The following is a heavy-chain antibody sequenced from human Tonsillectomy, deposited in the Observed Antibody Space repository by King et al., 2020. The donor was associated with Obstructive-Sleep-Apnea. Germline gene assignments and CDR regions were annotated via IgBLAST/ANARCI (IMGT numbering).Heavy chain of an antibody. CDR2: IYSGGST. Sequence: VQLVESGGGLVQPGGSLRLSCAASGFSVSSNYMNWVRQAPGKGLEWVAIIYSGGSTDYADSVKGRLTISRDDSNNTLYLQMNSLRGEDTAVYYCVRDYYGSGSYYDDAFDIWVQGTMVTVSS. V-gene: IGHV3-66*01. J-gene: IGHJ3*02. CDR1: GFSVSSNY. D-gene: IGHD3-10*01. CDR3: VRDYYGSGSYYDDAFDI.